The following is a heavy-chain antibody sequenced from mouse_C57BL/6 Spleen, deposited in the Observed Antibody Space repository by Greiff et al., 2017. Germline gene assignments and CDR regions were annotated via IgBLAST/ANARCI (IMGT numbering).Heavy chain of an antibody. V-gene: IGHV1-53*01. J-gene: IGHJ2*01. CDR1: GYTFTSYW. D-gene: IGHD1-1*01. CDR3: TRPDYYGSRFDY. CDR2: IIPSNGGT. Sequence: QVQLQQPGTELVKPGASVKLSCKASGYTFTSYWMHWVKQRPGQGLEWIGYIIPSNGGTNYNEKFKSKATLTVDKSSSTAYMQLSSLTSEDSAVCECTRPDYYGSRFDYWGQGTTLTVSS.